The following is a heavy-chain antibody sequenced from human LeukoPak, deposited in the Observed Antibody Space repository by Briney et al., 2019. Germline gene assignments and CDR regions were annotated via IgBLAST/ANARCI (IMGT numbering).Heavy chain of an antibody. V-gene: IGHV4-34*01. CDR3: ARQRAGGYPDY. D-gene: IGHD5-18*01. Sequence: SETLSLTCAVYGGSFSGYYWSWIRQPPGKGLEWIGEINHSGSTYYNPSLKSRVTISVDTSKNQFSLKLSSVTAADTAMYYCARQRAGGYPDYWGQGTLVTVSS. J-gene: IGHJ4*02. CDR2: INHSGST. CDR1: GGSFSGYY.